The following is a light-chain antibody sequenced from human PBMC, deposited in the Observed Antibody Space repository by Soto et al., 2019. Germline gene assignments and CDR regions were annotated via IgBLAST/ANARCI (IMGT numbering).Light chain of an antibody. CDR1: QSISSW. J-gene: IGKJ1*01. V-gene: IGKV1-5*03. CDR2: KAS. Sequence: DIQMTHSPSTLSASVGDRVTITCRASQSISSWLAWYQQKPGKAPKLLIYKASSLESGVPSRFSGSGSGTEFTLTISSLQPDDFATYYCQQYNRLFGQGTKVDIK. CDR3: QQYNRL.